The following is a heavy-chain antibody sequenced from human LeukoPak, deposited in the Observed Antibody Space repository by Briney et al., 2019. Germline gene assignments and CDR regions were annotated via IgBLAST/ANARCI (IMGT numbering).Heavy chain of an antibody. CDR3: ATVRDIVVGGGPYYFDY. D-gene: IGHD2-15*01. J-gene: IGHJ4*02. V-gene: IGHV1-2*02. Sequence: ASVKVSCKASGYXFIGYYLHWVRQAPGQGREWMGLINPHNGDTNYAQKFQGRVTMTRDTSITTAYMELSRLKSDDTAVYYCATVRDIVVGGGPYYFDYWGQGTLVTVSS. CDR2: INPHNGDT. CDR1: GYXFIGYY.